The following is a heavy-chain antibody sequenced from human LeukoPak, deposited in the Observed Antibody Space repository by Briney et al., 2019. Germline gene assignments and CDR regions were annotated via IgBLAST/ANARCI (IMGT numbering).Heavy chain of an antibody. V-gene: IGHV3-48*01. CDR1: GFTFGSYI. J-gene: IGHJ4*02. Sequence: GSLRLSCAASGFTFGSYIMNWVRQTPEKGLEWVSYISSSSSTIYYADSVKGRFTISRDNAKNSLYLQMNSLRAEDTAVYYCARGNYYDSSGYYSYWGQGTLVTVSS. CDR3: ARGNYYDSSGYYSY. D-gene: IGHD3-22*01. CDR2: ISSSSSTI.